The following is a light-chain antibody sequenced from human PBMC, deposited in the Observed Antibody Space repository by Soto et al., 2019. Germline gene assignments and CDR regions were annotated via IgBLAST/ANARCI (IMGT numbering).Light chain of an antibody. Sequence: IQMTQSPSSLSASVGDRVTITCRASQDIRSELGWYQQKPGKAPNILIYTASTLQSGVSSRFSGSGSGTDFNLTISSLEPEDFAVYYCQQYNNWPPVTFGQGTKVDIK. V-gene: IGKV1-17*01. CDR3: QQYNNWPPVT. J-gene: IGKJ1*01. CDR2: TAS. CDR1: QDIRSE.